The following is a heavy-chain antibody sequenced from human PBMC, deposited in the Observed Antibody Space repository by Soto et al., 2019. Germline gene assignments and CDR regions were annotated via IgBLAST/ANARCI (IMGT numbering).Heavy chain of an antibody. CDR2: IYYSGST. V-gene: IGHV4-31*03. CDR1: GGSISSGGYY. J-gene: IGHJ6*02. D-gene: IGHD3-10*01. Sequence: QVQLQESGPGLVKPSQTLSLTCTVSGGSISSGGYYWSWIRQHPGKGLEWIGYIYYSGSTYYNPSLKSRVTISVDPSKNQFSLKLSSVTAADTAVYYCAREKRYYYGSGSYYRVYYYYGMDVWGQGTTVTVSS. CDR3: AREKRYYYGSGSYYRVYYYYGMDV.